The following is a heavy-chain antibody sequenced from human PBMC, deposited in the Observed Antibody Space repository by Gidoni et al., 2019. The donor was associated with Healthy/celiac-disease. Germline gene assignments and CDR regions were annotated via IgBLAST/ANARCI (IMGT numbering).Heavy chain of an antibody. Sequence: QVQLVESGGGVFQPGRSLRLSCAASGFTFSSYAMHWVRQAPGKGLGWVAVISYDGSNKYYADSVKGRFTISRDNSKNTLYLQMNSLRAEDTAVYYCARQYSSSSAGGFFDYWGQGTLVTVSS. CDR2: ISYDGSNK. CDR3: ARQYSSSSAGGFFDY. V-gene: IGHV3-30-3*01. CDR1: GFTFSSYA. D-gene: IGHD6-6*01. J-gene: IGHJ4*02.